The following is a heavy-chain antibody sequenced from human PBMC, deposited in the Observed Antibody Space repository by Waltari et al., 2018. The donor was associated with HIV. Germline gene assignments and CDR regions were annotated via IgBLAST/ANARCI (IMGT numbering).Heavy chain of an antibody. Sequence: QVQLVQSGAEVKTPGASVKVSCKASGYTFTSYYMPWVRQAPGQGLEWMGIINPSGGSTSYEQKFQGRVTMTRDTSTSTVYMELSSLRSEDTAVYYCARGANYYDSSGYFDYWGQGTLVTVSS. V-gene: IGHV1-46*01. J-gene: IGHJ4*02. D-gene: IGHD3-22*01. CDR3: ARGANYYDSSGYFDY. CDR2: INPSGGST. CDR1: GYTFTSYY.